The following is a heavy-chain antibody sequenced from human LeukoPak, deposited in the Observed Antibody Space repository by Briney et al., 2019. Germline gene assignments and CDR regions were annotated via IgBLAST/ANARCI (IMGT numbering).Heavy chain of an antibody. D-gene: IGHD2-2*01. CDR1: GYTFTSYY. Sequence: ASVKVSCKASGYTFTSYYMHWVRQAPGQGLEWMGIINPSGGSTSYAQKFQGRVTMTRDTSTSTVYMALSSLRSEDTAVYYCAREDIVVVPALGGFDPWGQGTLVTVSS. V-gene: IGHV1-46*03. CDR3: AREDIVVVPALGGFDP. J-gene: IGHJ5*02. CDR2: INPSGGST.